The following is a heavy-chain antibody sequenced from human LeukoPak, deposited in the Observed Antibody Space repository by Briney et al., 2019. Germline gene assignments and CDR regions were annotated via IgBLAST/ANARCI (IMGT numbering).Heavy chain of an antibody. CDR2: IKEDGSEK. J-gene: IGHJ4*02. CDR1: GFTFSTYW. CDR3: ARGAVSIAVAPGRFDY. D-gene: IGHD6-19*01. V-gene: IGHV3-7*01. Sequence: GGSLRLSCAASGFTFSTYWMSWVRQAPGKGLEWVANIKEDGSEKYYGDSVKGRFTISRDNAKNSLYLQMNSLRAEDTAVYYCARGAVSIAVAPGRFDYWGQGTLVTVSS.